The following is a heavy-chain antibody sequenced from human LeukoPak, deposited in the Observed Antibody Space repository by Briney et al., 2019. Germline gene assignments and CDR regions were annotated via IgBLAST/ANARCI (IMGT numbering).Heavy chain of an antibody. D-gene: IGHD1-14*01. Sequence: GASVKVSCKASGGTFRSYSVSWVRQAPGQGLEWMGGIIPVFGAAYYAQKFQGRVAITANESTNTAHMELSSLKSEDTAVYYCARVPNHTPGYWYFDLWGRGTLVTVSS. CDR2: IIPVFGAA. CDR3: ARVPNHTPGYWYFDL. V-gene: IGHV1-69*13. J-gene: IGHJ2*01. CDR1: GGTFRSYS.